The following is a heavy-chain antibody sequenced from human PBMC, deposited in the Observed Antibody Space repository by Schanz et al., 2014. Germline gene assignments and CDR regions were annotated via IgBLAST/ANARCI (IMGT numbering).Heavy chain of an antibody. CDR1: GFTASSHS. Sequence: EVQLVESGGGLVKPGGSLRLSCGVSGFTASSHSMNWVRQAPGKGLEWVSSISSRSSHIYYADSVKGRFTISRDNSNKTVDLQMNSLRAEDTAVYYCARDFLLEQLGYSHYYYAMDVWGQGTTVTVSS. CDR3: ARDFLLEQLGYSHYYYAMDV. J-gene: IGHJ6*02. CDR2: ISSRSSHI. V-gene: IGHV3-21*02. D-gene: IGHD6-13*01.